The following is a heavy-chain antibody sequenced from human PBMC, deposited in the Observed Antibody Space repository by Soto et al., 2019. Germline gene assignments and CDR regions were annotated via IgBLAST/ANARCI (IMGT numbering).Heavy chain of an antibody. J-gene: IGHJ5*02. CDR3: AVTGTYNWFDP. Sequence: SETLSLTCTVSGGSLSEYFWNWIRQPPGKGLEWIGEIHHSGISNYNPSLKSRVTMSVDTSKNQFSLKMTSVTAADTAVYYCAVTGTYNWFDPWGQGTLVTVS. CDR2: IHHSGIS. V-gene: IGHV4-34*01. CDR1: GGSLSEYF. D-gene: IGHD7-27*01.